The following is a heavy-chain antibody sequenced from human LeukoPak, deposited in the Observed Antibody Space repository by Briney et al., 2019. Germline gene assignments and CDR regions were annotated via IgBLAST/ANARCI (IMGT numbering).Heavy chain of an antibody. CDR2: IYYSGST. D-gene: IGHD3-10*01. V-gene: IGHV4-59*01. J-gene: IGHJ4*02. CDR1: GGSISSYY. Sequence: SETLSLTCTVSGGSISSYYWSWIRQPPGKGLEWIGYIYYSGSTNYNPSLKSRVTISVDTSKNQFSLKLSSVTAADTAVYYCASVVVLWFGELWAEVFDYWGQGTLVTVSS. CDR3: ASVVVLWFGELWAEVFDY.